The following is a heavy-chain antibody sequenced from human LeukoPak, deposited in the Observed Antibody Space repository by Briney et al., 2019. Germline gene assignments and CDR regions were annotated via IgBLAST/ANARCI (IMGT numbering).Heavy chain of an antibody. CDR3: ARDPVGGSTIFDY. J-gene: IGHJ4*02. CDR1: GDSASSNSAA. CDR2: TYYRSKWYY. Sequence: SQTLSLTCAISGDSASSNSAAWNWIRQSPSRGLEWLGRTYYRSKWYYDYAVAVKSRISINPDTSKNQFSLQLSSVTPEDTAVYYCARDPVGGSTIFDYWGQGTLVTVSS. V-gene: IGHV6-1*01. D-gene: IGHD1-26*01.